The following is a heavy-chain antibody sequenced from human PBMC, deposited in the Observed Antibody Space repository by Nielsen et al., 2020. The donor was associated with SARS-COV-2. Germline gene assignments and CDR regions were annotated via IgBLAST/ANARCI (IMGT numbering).Heavy chain of an antibody. V-gene: IGHV3-30*18. Sequence: GGSLRLSCAASGFTFSSYGLHWVRQAPGKGLEWVAVISYDGSNKYYADSVKGRFTISRDNSKNTLYLKMNSLRAEDTAVYYCAKSHYGMDVWGQGTTVTVSS. CDR3: AKSHYGMDV. J-gene: IGHJ6*02. CDR1: GFTFSSYG. CDR2: ISYDGSNK.